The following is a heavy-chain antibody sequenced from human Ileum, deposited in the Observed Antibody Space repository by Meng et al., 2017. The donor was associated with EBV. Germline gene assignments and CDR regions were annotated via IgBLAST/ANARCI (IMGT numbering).Heavy chain of an antibody. D-gene: IGHD2-15*01. V-gene: IGHV4-39*07. CDR3: ARELMYCSGGSCYPFDY. CDR2: IYYSGST. CDR1: CGSISSSSYY. J-gene: IGHJ4*02. Sequence: QLRLQEMGPGLVKPWQSLSLPCRCPCGSISSSSYYWGLIRPPPGNGLEWLGSIYYSGSTYYNPSLKSRVTISVDTSKNQFSLKLSSVTAADTAVYYCARELMYCSGGSCYPFDYWGQGTLVTVSS.